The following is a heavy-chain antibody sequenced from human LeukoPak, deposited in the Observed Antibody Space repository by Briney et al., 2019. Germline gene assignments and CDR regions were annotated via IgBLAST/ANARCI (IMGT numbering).Heavy chain of an antibody. V-gene: IGHV3-33*06. D-gene: IGHD1-1*01. CDR2: IWYDGSNK. Sequence: GGSLRLSCAASGFTFSSYGMHWVRQAPGKGLEWVAVIWYDGSNKYYADSVKGRFTISRDNSKNTLYLQMNSLRAEDTAVYYCAKALPSYNYLAPFDYWGQGTLVTVSS. CDR1: GFTFSSYG. J-gene: IGHJ4*02. CDR3: AKALPSYNYLAPFDY.